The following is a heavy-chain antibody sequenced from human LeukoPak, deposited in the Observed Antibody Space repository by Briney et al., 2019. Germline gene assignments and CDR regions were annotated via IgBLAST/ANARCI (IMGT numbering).Heavy chain of an antibody. Sequence: GGSLRLSCAASGFTFSSYAMSWVRQAPGKGLEWVSAISGSGGSTYYADSVKGRFTISRDNSKNTLYLQMNSLRAEDTAVYYCAKNKIALTIFGVVGYWGQGTLVSVSS. D-gene: IGHD3-3*01. CDR2: ISGSGGST. V-gene: IGHV3-23*01. CDR1: GFTFSSYA. J-gene: IGHJ4*02. CDR3: AKNKIALTIFGVVGY.